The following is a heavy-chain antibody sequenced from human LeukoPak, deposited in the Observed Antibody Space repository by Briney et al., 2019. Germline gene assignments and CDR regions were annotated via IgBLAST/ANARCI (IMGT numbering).Heavy chain of an antibody. CDR1: GGSISSYY. CDR2: IYTSGST. V-gene: IGHV4-4*07. CDR3: ARDARDSSGYSNWFDP. Sequence: PSETLSLTCTVSGGSISSYYWSWIRQPAGKGLEWIGRIYTSGSTNYNPSLKSRVTMSVDTSKNQFSLKLSSVTAADTAVYYCARDARDSSGYSNWFDPWGQGTLVTVSS. D-gene: IGHD3-22*01. J-gene: IGHJ5*02.